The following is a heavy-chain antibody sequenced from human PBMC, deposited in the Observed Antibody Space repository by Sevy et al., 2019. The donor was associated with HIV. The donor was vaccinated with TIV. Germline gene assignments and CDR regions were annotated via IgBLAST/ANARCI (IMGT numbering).Heavy chain of an antibody. Sequence: GGSLRLSCAASGFTFSNYNMNWVRQAPGKGLEWVSSITSSSDYIYDADSVKGTFTIPRDHAKKSLYLQMNSLRAEDTAVYYCARDRRTLNYYASSGYNYYFDYWGQGTLVTVSS. J-gene: IGHJ4*02. D-gene: IGHD3-22*01. CDR1: GFTFSNYN. V-gene: IGHV3-21*01. CDR2: ITSSSDYI. CDR3: ARDRRTLNYYASSGYNYYFDY.